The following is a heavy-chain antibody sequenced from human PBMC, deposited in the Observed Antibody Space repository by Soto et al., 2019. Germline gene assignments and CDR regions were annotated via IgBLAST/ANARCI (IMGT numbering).Heavy chain of an antibody. J-gene: IGHJ6*02. CDR2: INPSGGDT. CDR1: GYTFSSYY. D-gene: IGHD4-4*01. Sequence: QVQLVQSGAEVKTPGASVKVSCTASGYTFSSYYMHWVRQAPGQGLEWMGIINPSGGDTGYGQKFQGRVTMTRDTSTSTVYMELSSLRSEDTAVYYCARGMNDYSTSSGRRSAQRGYYYGMDVWGQGNTVTVS. CDR3: ARGMNDYSTSSGRRSAQRGYYYGMDV. V-gene: IGHV1-46*01.